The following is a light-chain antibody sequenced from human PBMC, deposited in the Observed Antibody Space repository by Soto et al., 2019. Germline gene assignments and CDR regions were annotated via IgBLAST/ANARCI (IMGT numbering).Light chain of an antibody. CDR1: RSNIGNNA. V-gene: IGLV1-44*01. CDR3: ATWDDSLNARGV. CDR2: NNN. Sequence: VVTQPPSASGTPGQRVTISCSGSRSNIGNNAVTWYQQFPGTAPKLLIYNNNQRPSGVPARFSGYKSGTSASLAISGLQSEDEADYYCATWDDSLNARGVVGGGTKLTVL. J-gene: IGLJ3*02.